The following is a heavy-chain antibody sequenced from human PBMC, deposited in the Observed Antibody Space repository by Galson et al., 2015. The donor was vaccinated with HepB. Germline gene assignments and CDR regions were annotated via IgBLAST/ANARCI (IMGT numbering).Heavy chain of an antibody. J-gene: IGHJ4*02. CDR1: GFTFSNYA. CDR2: ITDGGDTT. D-gene: IGHD3-10*01. Sequence: SLRLSCAASGFTFSNYAMSWVRQAPGKGLEWVSGITDGGDTTSYADSVKGRFTISRDNSTNTVHVQMNSLRAEDTAIYYCLRGRASRTYLGDYWGRGTLVTVSP. V-gene: IGHV3-23*01. CDR3: LRGRASRTYLGDY.